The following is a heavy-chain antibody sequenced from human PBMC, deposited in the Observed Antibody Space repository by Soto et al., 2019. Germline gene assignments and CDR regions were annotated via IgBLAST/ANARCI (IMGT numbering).Heavy chain of an antibody. CDR1: GFTFSSYA. CDR3: AKAEYYYYMDV. Sequence: EVQLLESGGGLVQPGGSLRLSCAASGFTFSSYAMSWVRQAPGKGLEWVSAISGSGGSTYYADSVKGRFTISRDNSKNTLDLQMNSRRAEDTGVYYGAKAEYYYYMDVWGKGTTVTVSS. V-gene: IGHV3-23*01. J-gene: IGHJ6*03. CDR2: ISGSGGST.